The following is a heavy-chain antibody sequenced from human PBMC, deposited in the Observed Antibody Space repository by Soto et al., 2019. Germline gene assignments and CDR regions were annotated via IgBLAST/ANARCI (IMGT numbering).Heavy chain of an antibody. CDR1: GGSISSSSYY. CDR2: IYYSGST. D-gene: IGHD3-9*01. J-gene: IGHJ4*02. V-gene: IGHV4-39*02. CDR3: AREGDDYDILTGHYAL. Sequence: SETLSLTCTVSGGSISSSSYYWGWIRQPPGKGLEWIGSIYYSGSTYYNPSLKSRVTISVDTSKNQFSLKLSSVTTADTAVYYCAREGDDYDILTGHYALWGQGTLVTVSS.